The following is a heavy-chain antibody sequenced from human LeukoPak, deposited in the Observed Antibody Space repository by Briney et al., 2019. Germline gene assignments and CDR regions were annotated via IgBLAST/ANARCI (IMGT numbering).Heavy chain of an antibody. J-gene: IGHJ4*02. CDR2: ISGSGDTT. Sequence: GGSLRLSCAVSGFTFNIYAMSWVRQAPGKGLEWVSGISGSGDTTYYADPVKGRLIISRDNSKNTLGLQMNSLRDEDTAIYYCARGTLAGYFLGYWGRGTLVTVSS. CDR3: ARGTLAGYFLGY. D-gene: IGHD6-19*01. CDR1: GFTFNIYA. V-gene: IGHV3-23*01.